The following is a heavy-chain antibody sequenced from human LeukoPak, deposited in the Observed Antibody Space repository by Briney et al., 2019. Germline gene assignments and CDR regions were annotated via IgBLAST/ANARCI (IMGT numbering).Heavy chain of an antibody. CDR2: IYYSGST. V-gene: IGHV4-39*07. Sequence: ASETLSLTCTVSGGSISSSSYYWGWIRQPPGKGLEWIGSIYYSGSTYYNPSLKSRVTISVDTSKNQFSLKLSSVTAADTAVYYCARDEGYCSGGSCYIDAFDIWGQGTMVTVSS. CDR1: GGSISSSSYY. D-gene: IGHD2-15*01. CDR3: ARDEGYCSGGSCYIDAFDI. J-gene: IGHJ3*02.